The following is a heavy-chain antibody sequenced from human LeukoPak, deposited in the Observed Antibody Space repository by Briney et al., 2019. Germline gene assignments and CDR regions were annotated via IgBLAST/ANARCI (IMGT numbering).Heavy chain of an antibody. V-gene: IGHV3-23*01. J-gene: IGHJ4*02. CDR2: ITGGGRST. CDR1: GFTLSNYA. CDR3: AKWGDFDVLTGYYGSDY. D-gene: IGHD3-9*01. Sequence: GASLRLSCGASGFTLSNYAMSWVRQAPGKGLEWVSAITGGGRSTYYADSVKGRFTISRDNSKNTLYLQMNSLRTEDTAVYYCAKWGDFDVLTGYYGSDYWGQGTLVTVSS.